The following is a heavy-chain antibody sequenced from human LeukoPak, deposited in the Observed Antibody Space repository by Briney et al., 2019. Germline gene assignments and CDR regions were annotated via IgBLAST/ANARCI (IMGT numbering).Heavy chain of an antibody. CDR1: GFTVSTNY. CDR2: IYSGGSS. V-gene: IGHV3-66*01. CDR3: ASAGGYTYGTGGY. J-gene: IGHJ4*02. Sequence: GGSLSLSCAASGFTVSTNYMSWVRQAPGKGLEWVSVIYSGGSSYYADSVKGRFTISRDNSKNALYLQMSTLRAEDTAVYYCASAGGYTYGTGGYWGQGTLVTVSS. D-gene: IGHD5-18*01.